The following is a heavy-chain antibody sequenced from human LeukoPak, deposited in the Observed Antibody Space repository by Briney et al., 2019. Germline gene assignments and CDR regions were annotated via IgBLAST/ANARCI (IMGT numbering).Heavy chain of an antibody. Sequence: ASVKVSCKASGYTFTSYGISWVRQAPGQGLEWMGWISAYNGNTNYAQKLQGRVTMTTDTSTSTAYMELRSLRSDDTAVYYCARKAAVRQQLVQYYYYGMDVWGQGTTVTVSS. CDR3: ARKAAVRQQLVQYYYYGMDV. CDR1: GYTFTSYG. J-gene: IGHJ6*02. D-gene: IGHD6-13*01. V-gene: IGHV1-18*01. CDR2: ISAYNGNT.